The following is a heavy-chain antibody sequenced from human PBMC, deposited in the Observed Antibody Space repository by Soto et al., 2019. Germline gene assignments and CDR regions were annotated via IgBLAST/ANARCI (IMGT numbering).Heavy chain of an antibody. CDR1: GYIFTSYD. CDR2: MNPNSGDT. J-gene: IGHJ4*02. D-gene: IGHD1-26*01. CDR3: ARGHRILGPSV. Sequence: ASVNVSCKASGYIFTSYDINWVRQATGQGLEWMGWMNPNSGDTGYTQKFQGRVTMTRNTSISTAYMELSSLRSEDTAVYYCARGHRILGPSVWGQGALVTVSS. V-gene: IGHV1-8*01.